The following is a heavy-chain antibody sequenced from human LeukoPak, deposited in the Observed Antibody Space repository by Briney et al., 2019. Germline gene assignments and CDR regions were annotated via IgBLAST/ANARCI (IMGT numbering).Heavy chain of an antibody. CDR2: IYSGGST. V-gene: IGHV3-53*04. CDR1: GFTVSSDY. J-gene: IGHJ3*02. CDR3: ARRHVSGHAFDI. Sequence: QSGGSLRLSCAASGFTVSSDYMSWVRQAPGKGLEWVSVIYSGGSTYYADSAKGRFTISRHNSKNTLYLQMNSLRAEDTAVYYCARRHVSGHAFDIWGQGTMVTASS. D-gene: IGHD1-26*01.